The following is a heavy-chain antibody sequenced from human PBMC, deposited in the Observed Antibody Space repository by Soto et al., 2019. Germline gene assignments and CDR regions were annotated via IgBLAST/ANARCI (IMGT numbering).Heavy chain of an antibody. Sequence: QISLKESGPTLVEPTETLTLTCSFSGFSLSSSGVGVCWFRQAPGKALECLPIIYWDNDRRYNPSLKNRLSITKDTSKNQVVLIKTYMEPVDTGTYYCALRLSYSVSWDVSWFDSSGQGAQVTVS. CDR3: ALRLSYSVSWDVSWFDS. CDR2: IYWDNDR. D-gene: IGHD2-15*01. J-gene: IGHJ5*01. CDR1: GFSLSSSGVG. V-gene: IGHV2-5*02.